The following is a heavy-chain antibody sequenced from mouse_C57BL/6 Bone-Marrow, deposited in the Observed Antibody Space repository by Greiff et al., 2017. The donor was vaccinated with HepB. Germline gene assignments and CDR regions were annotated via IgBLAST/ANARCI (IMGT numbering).Heavy chain of an antibody. D-gene: IGHD1-1*01. V-gene: IGHV5-12*01. CDR1: GFTFSDYY. Sequence: EVKLMESGGGLVQPGGSLKLSCAASGFTFSDYYMYWVRQTPEKRLEWVAYISNGGGSTYYPDTVKGRFTISRDNAKNTLYLQMSRLKSEDTAMYYCARGDYYGSSSMDYWGQGTSVTVSS. CDR2: ISNGGGST. J-gene: IGHJ4*01. CDR3: ARGDYYGSSSMDY.